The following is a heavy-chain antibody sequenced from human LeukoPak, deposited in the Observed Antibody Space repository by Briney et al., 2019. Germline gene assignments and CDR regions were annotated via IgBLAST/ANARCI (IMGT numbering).Heavy chain of an antibody. CDR1: GFTFSSYA. J-gene: IGHJ3*02. CDR2: IKQDGSEK. CDR3: ARVQSAGVVAALGRSRGAFDI. V-gene: IGHV3-7*04. D-gene: IGHD2-15*01. Sequence: GRSLRLSCAVAGFTFSSYAMHWVRQAPGKGLEWVANIKQDGSEKYYVDSVKGRFTISRDNAKNSLYLQMNSLRAEDTAVYYCARVQSAGVVAALGRSRGAFDIWGQGTMVTVSS.